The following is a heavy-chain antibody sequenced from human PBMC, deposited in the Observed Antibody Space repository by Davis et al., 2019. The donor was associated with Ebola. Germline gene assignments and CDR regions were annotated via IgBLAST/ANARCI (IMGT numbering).Heavy chain of an antibody. CDR3: AKGANYGAPFDY. D-gene: IGHD4/OR15-4a*01. Sequence: PGGSLRLSCAASGFTFTSYAMNWVRQAPGKGLECVSFISGTAVTTYYADSVKGRFTISRDNSKNTLYLQMNSLRAEDTAVYYCAKGANYGAPFDYWGQGTLVTVSS. CDR2: ISGTAVTT. CDR1: GFTFTSYA. V-gene: IGHV3-23*01. J-gene: IGHJ4*02.